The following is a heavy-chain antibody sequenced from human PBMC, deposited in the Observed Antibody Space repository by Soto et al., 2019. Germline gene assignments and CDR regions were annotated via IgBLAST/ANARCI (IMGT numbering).Heavy chain of an antibody. Sequence: GGSLRLSCAASGFTFSDYYMGWIRQAPGKGLEWVSYINGGGDAIDYADSVKGRFTISRDNAKKSLYLQLNSLSDEDTAVYYCVRDLQSAFDVWGQGAMVTVSS. CDR2: INGGGDAI. V-gene: IGHV3-11*04. CDR1: GFTFSDYY. J-gene: IGHJ3*01. CDR3: VRDLQSAFDV.